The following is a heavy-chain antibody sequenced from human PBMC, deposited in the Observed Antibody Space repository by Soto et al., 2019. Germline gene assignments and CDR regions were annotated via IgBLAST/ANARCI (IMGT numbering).Heavy chain of an antibody. J-gene: IGHJ6*02. CDR2: ISAYNGNT. Sequence: GASVKVSCKAPGYTFTSSGIRWVRQAPGQGLEWMGWISAYNGNTNYAQKLQGRVTMTTDTSTSTAYMELRSLRSDDTAVYYCATDYGGNPVPDAMDVWGQGTTVTVSS. CDR3: ATDYGGNPVPDAMDV. V-gene: IGHV1-18*01. D-gene: IGHD4-17*01. CDR1: GYTFTSSG.